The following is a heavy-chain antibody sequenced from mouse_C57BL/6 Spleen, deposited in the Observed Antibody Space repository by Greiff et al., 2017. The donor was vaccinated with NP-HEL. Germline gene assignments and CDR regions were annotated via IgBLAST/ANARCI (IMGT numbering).Heavy chain of an antibody. CDR3: ARESRSTMNYFDY. D-gene: IGHD2-4*01. Sequence: EVKLVESGGGLVKPGGSLKLSCAASGFTFSSYAMSWVRQTPEKRLEWVATISDGGSYTYYPDNVKGRFTISRDNAKNNLYLQMSHLKSEDTAMYYCARESRSTMNYFDYWGQGTTLTVSS. V-gene: IGHV5-4*01. CDR2: ISDGGSYT. J-gene: IGHJ2*01. CDR1: GFTFSSYA.